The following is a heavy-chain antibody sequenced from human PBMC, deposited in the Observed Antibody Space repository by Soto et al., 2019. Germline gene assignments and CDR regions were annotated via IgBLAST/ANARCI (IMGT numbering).Heavy chain of an antibody. J-gene: IGHJ6*02. V-gene: IGHV2-5*02. D-gene: IGHD3-10*01. CDR1: GFSLSTSGVG. Sequence: QITLKESGPTLVKPTQTLTLTCTFSGFSLSTSGVGVGWIRQPPGKALEWLALIYWDDDKRYSPSLKSRLTITKDTSKNQVVLTMTNMDPVDTATYYCAHIYGSGSYYKGYGMDVWGQGTTVTVSS. CDR2: IYWDDDK. CDR3: AHIYGSGSYYKGYGMDV.